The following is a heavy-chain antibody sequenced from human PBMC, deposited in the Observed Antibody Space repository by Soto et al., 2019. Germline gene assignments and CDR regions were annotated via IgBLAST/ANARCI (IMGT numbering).Heavy chain of an antibody. D-gene: IGHD5-18*01. CDR2: IYYSGST. CDR1: GGSISSYY. V-gene: IGHV4-59*01. J-gene: IGHJ4*02. CDR3: ARESRWLQFRYFDY. Sequence: SATLSLTCTVSGGSISSYYWSWIRQPPGKGLKWIGYIYYSGSTNYNPSLKSRVTISVDTDKNQFSLKLSSVTAADTAVYYCARESRWLQFRYFDYWGQGTLVTVSS.